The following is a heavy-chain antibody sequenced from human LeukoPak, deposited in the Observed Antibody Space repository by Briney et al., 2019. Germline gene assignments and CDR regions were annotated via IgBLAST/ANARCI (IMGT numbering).Heavy chain of an antibody. D-gene: IGHD4-23*01. CDR2: ISGSGGIT. CDR1: GFTFSSCA. V-gene: IGHV3-23*01. CDR3: AKDRYAGNAGCDY. J-gene: IGHJ4*01. Sequence: PGGSLRHSCAASGFTFSSCAMCWVRQAPGKGLEWVSAISGSGGITKNADSVKGRFRISRDNSKNTLYLQMNSLRAEDTAVYYCAKDRYAGNAGCDYWGEG.